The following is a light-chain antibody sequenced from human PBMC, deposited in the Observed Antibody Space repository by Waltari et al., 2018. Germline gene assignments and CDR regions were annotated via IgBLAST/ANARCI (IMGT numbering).Light chain of an antibody. J-gene: IGKJ2*01. CDR2: GAS. Sequence: VLTHSPATLSLSPGARATLSCRASQRLTKNYLAWYQQKPGQAPRLLIYGASSRAAGIPERFSGSGSGTDFTLTISRLEPEDFGVYYCQQYGSSILYTFGQGTKLEIK. CDR3: QQYGSSILYT. CDR1: QRLTKNY. V-gene: IGKV3-20*01.